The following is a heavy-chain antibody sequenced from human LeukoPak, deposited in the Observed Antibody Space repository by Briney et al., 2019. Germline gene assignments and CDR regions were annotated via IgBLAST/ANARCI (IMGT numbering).Heavy chain of an antibody. Sequence: PGGSLRLSCAASGFTFSNAWMSWVRQAPGKGLEWVSSISSSSSYIYYADSVKGRFTISRDNAKNSLYLQMNSLRAEDTAVYYCAREEGSPIFDIWGQGTMVTVSS. J-gene: IGHJ3*02. CDR3: AREEGSPIFDI. CDR2: ISSSSSYI. D-gene: IGHD1-26*01. CDR1: GFTFSNAW. V-gene: IGHV3-21*01.